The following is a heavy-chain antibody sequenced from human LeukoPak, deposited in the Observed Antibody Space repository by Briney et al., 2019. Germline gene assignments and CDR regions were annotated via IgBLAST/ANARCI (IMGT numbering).Heavy chain of an antibody. J-gene: IGHJ4*02. D-gene: IGHD5-12*01. Sequence: GGSLRLSCAVSGFTFSSYAMSWVRQAPGKGLECVSAISGSGSSTYYADSVKGRFTISRDKNTLYLQMNSLRAEDTAVYYCAKDQSGYDSWGQGTLVTVSS. CDR1: GFTFSSYA. CDR3: AKDQSGYDS. CDR2: ISGSGSST. V-gene: IGHV3-23*01.